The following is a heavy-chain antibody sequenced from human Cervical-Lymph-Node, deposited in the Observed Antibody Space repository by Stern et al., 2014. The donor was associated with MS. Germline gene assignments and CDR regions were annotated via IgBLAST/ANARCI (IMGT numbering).Heavy chain of an antibody. V-gene: IGHV1-58*02. D-gene: IGHD3-3*01. Sequence: QLGQSGPEVKKPGTSVKVSCKASGITFSHSAIQWLRQARGQSPEWIGWVVVFNGDVNYAPRFQERVTITRDMSTSTVYMELRSLRSEDTAIYYCASERYTYYDDQRRPGGFDPWGQGTLVTVSS. CDR1: GITFSHSA. J-gene: IGHJ5*02. CDR3: ASERYTYYDDQRRPGGFDP. CDR2: VVVFNGDV.